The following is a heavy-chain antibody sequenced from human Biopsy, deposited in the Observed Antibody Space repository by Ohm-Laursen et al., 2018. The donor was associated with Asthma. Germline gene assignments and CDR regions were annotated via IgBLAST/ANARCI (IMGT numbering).Heavy chain of an antibody. Sequence: SQTLSLTCRVSGGYTGSSDHHWAWIRQAPGKGLEWIGFVFWSGSTHYSRSLERRVPISIDTATNESSMKLWSVTPADTAVYFCARVVSYGDIYFGIDVWGPGNTVVVS. CDR3: ARVVSYGDIYFGIDV. CDR1: GGYTGSSDHH. J-gene: IGHJ6*02. D-gene: IGHD4-17*01. V-gene: IGHV4-30-4*01. CDR2: VFWSGST.